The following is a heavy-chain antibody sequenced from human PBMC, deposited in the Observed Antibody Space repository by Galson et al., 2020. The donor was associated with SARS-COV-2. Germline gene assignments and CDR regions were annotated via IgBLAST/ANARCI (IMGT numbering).Heavy chain of an antibody. CDR3: ARSPGIRVARTLGY. J-gene: IGHJ4*01. D-gene: IGHD6-19*01. CDR1: GDSVSSNRAP. V-gene: IGHV6-1*01. Sequence: QTLSPTCDISGDSVSSNRAPWNWIRQSLPRGLEWLGRTSYRSKWPTASAVSVKSRITIKPDPSKNQSSLQLNSGTPDDTAVYCCARSPGIRVARTLGYWGHGTRVTVTS. CDR2: TSYRSKWPT.